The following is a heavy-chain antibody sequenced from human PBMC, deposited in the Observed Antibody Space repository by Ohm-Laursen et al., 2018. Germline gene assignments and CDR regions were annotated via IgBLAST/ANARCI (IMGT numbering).Heavy chain of an antibody. CDR2: IYYSGST. CDR3: ARDRHPGNWFDP. Sequence: SQTLSCTSSGSAFSINSINWIWIPPATGQGLVGIGYIYYSGSTNYNPSLKSRVTISVDTSKNQFSLKLSSVTAADTAVYYCARDRHPGNWFDPWGQGTLVTVSS. V-gene: IGHV4-59*01. J-gene: IGHJ5*02. CDR1: AFSINSIN.